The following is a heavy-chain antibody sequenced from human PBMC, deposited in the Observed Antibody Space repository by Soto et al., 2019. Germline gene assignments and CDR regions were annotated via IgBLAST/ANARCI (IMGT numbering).Heavy chain of an antibody. CDR1: GYSFTGYW. V-gene: IGHV5-51*01. Sequence: PGESLKISCKGSGYSFTGYWIGWVRQMPGKGLEWMGIIYPGDSDTRYSPSFQGQVTISADKSISTAYLQWSSLKASDTAMYYCARHTYYDILTGYYNVGYYYGMDVWGQGTTVTVSS. CDR2: IYPGDSDT. D-gene: IGHD3-9*01. CDR3: ARHTYYDILTGYYNVGYYYGMDV. J-gene: IGHJ6*02.